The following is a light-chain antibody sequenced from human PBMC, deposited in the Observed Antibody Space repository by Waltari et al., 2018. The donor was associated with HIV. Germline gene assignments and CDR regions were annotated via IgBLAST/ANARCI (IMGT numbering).Light chain of an antibody. CDR1: SSDVAGYNS. CDR3: SSYAGSNNLV. CDR2: EVY. J-gene: IGLJ2*01. Sequence: QSALTQPPSASGSPGPSVPISCTGTSSDVAGYNSVSWYQQHPGKAPKLMIYEVYKRPSGVPDRFSGSKSGNTASLTVSGLQAEDEADYYCSSYAGSNNLVFGGGTKLTVL. V-gene: IGLV2-8*01.